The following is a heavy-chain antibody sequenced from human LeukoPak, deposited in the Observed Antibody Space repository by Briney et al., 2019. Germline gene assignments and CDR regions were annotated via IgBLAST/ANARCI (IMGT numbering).Heavy chain of an antibody. CDR2: IYTSGST. V-gene: IGHV4-61*02. CDR3: ARGYYYGSGSTYNWFDP. CDR1: CGSISSGSYY. D-gene: IGHD3-10*01. J-gene: IGHJ5*02. Sequence: SETLSLTCTVSCGSISSGSYYWSWIRQPAGKGLEWIGRIYTSGSTNYNPSLKSRVTISVDTSKNQFSLKLSSVTAADTAVYYCARGYYYGSGSTYNWFDPWGQGTLVTVSS.